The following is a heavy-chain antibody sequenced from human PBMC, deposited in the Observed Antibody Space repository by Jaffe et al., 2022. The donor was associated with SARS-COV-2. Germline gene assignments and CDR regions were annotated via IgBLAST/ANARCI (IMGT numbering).Heavy chain of an antibody. Sequence: QVQLQESGPGLVKPSETLSLTCTVSGDSMNTYYWSWIRQPPGKGLEWIGYIYYSGGTKYNPSLKSRVTISVDTSKNHFSLKLSSVTAADTAVYYCARTQLASLDYWGQGTLVTVSS. D-gene: IGHD3-3*02. V-gene: IGHV4-59*01. CDR2: IYYSGGT. J-gene: IGHJ4*02. CDR1: GDSMNTYY. CDR3: ARTQLASLDY.